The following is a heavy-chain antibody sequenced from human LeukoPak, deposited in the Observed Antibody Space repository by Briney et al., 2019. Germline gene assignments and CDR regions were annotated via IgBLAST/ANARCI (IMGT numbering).Heavy chain of an antibody. CDR1: GDSISNSVYY. CDR2: INYSGSS. Sequence: SETLSLTCIVSGDSISNSVYYWGWIRQPPGKGLEWIGSINYSGSSYYNPSLKSRVTISVDTSKNQFSLKVTSVTAAGTAVYYCARVTVSNWFDPWGQGTLVTVSS. CDR3: ARVTVSNWFDP. V-gene: IGHV4-39*01. D-gene: IGHD3-3*01. J-gene: IGHJ5*02.